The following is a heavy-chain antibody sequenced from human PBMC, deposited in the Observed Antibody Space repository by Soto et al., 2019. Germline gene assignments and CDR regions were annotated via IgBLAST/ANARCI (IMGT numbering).Heavy chain of an antibody. J-gene: IGHJ4*02. CDR3: VKDDGGYPSTAPH. D-gene: IGHD3-22*01. Sequence: GGSLRLSCAASGITISNYPMSWVRQAPGKGLDWVSGISGSGDRTYYADSAKGRFTISKDISRNSLSLQLDSLGVEDTAVYFCVKDDGGYPSTAPHWGQGILVTVSS. CDR2: ISGSGDRT. CDR1: GITISNYP. V-gene: IGHV3-23*01.